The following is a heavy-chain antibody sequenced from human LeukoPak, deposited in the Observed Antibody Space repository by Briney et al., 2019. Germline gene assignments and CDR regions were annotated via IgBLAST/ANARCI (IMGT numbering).Heavy chain of an antibody. Sequence: GGSLRLSCAASGFTFSSYAMSWVRQAPGKGLEWVSAISGSGGSTYYADSVKGRFTISRDNSKNTLYLQMNSLRAEDTTVYYCVKVSRSQIVVVVAATHRSAFDIWGQGTMVTVSS. CDR3: VKVSRSQIVVVVAATHRSAFDI. CDR1: GFTFSSYA. D-gene: IGHD2-15*01. CDR2: ISGSGGST. V-gene: IGHV3-23*01. J-gene: IGHJ3*02.